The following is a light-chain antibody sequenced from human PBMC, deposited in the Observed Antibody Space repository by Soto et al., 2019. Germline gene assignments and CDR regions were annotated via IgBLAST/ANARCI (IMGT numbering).Light chain of an antibody. J-gene: IGLJ3*02. CDR2: GNS. Sequence: QSVLTQPPSASGAPGQRVTLSCIGGSSNVGFNAVNWYQQLPGAAPKLLIQGNSQRPSGVPDRFSGSKSGTSASLAIIGLRAEDEAHYYCAAWDDSLRGVVFGGGTELTVL. CDR1: SSNVGFNA. V-gene: IGLV1-47*02. CDR3: AAWDDSLRGVV.